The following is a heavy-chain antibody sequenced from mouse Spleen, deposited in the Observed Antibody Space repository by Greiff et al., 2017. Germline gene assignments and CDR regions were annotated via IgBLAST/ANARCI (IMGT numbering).Heavy chain of an antibody. D-gene: IGHD5-2*01. V-gene: IGHV1-81*01. CDR2: IYPRSGNT. CDR3: ARRIPYAMDY. J-gene: IGHJ4*01. Sequence: VQLVESGAELARPGASVKLSCKASGYTFTSYGISWVKQRTGQGLEWIGEIYPRSGNTYYNEKFKGKATLTADKSSSTAYMELRSLTSEDSAVYFCARRIPYAMDYWGQGTSVTVSS. CDR1: GYTFTSYG.